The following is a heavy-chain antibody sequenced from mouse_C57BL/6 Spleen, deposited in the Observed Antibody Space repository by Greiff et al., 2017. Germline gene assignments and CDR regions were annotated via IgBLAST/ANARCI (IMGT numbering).Heavy chain of an antibody. CDR1: GFTFSSYT. CDR3: ARLNWDGAFAY. D-gene: IGHD4-1*02. Sequence: EVMLVESGGGLVKPGGSLKLSCAASGFTFSSYTMSWVRQTPEKRLEWVATISGGGGNTYYPDSVKGRFTISRDNAKNTLYLQMSSLRSEDTALYYCARLNWDGAFAYWGQGTLVTVSA. J-gene: IGHJ3*01. CDR2: ISGGGGNT. V-gene: IGHV5-9*01.